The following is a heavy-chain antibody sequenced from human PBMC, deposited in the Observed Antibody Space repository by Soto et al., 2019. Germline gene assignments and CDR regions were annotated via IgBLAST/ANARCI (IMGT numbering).Heavy chain of an antibody. CDR2: IYYSGST. CDR1: GGSISSYY. D-gene: IGHD5-18*01. V-gene: IGHV4-59*01. CDR3: ARERTAMVPEGWFDP. Sequence: PSETLSLTCTVSGGSISSYYWSWIRQPPGKGLEWIGYIYYSGSTNYNPSLKSRVTISVDTSKNQFSLKLSSVTAADTAVYYCARERTAMVPEGWFDPWGQGTLVTV. J-gene: IGHJ5*02.